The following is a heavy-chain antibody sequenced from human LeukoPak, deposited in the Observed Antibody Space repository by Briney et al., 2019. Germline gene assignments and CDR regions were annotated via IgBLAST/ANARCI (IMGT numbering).Heavy chain of an antibody. V-gene: IGHV1-2*02. Sequence: GASVKVSCKASGYTFTGYYMHWVRKAPGQGLEWMGWINPNSGGTNYAQKFQGRVTMTRDTSISTAFMELSRLRSDDTAVYYCASSIVGATTDDYWGQGTLVTVSS. CDR2: INPNSGGT. CDR3: ASSIVGATTDDY. CDR1: GYTFTGYY. D-gene: IGHD1-26*01. J-gene: IGHJ4*02.